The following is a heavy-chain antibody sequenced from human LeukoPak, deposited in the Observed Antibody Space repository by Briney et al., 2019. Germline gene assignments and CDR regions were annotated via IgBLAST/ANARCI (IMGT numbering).Heavy chain of an antibody. Sequence: GGSLRLSCAASGFTFSSYDMHWVRQATGKGLEWVSAIGTAGDTYYPGSVKGRFTISRENAKNSLYLQMNSLRAGDTAVYYCARDSGRGAFDIWGQGTMVTVSS. CDR2: IGTAGDT. CDR1: GFTFSSYD. CDR3: ARDSGRGAFDI. J-gene: IGHJ3*02. V-gene: IGHV3-13*01. D-gene: IGHD3-10*01.